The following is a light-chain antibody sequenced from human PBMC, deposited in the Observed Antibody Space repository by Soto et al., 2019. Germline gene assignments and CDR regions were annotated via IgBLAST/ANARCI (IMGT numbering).Light chain of an antibody. V-gene: IGLV4-60*02. CDR2: LEGSGSY. Sequence: QPVLTQSSSASASLGSSVKLTCTLSSGHSSYIIAWHQQQPGKAPRYLMKLEGSGSYNKGSGVPDRFSGSSSGADRYLTISNLQFEDEADYYCETWDSYSWVFGGGTKVTVL. CDR3: ETWDSYSWV. CDR1: SGHSSYI. J-gene: IGLJ3*02.